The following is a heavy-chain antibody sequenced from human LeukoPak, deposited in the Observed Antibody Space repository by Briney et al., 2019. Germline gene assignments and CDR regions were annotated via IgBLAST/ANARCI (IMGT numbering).Heavy chain of an antibody. Sequence: GRSLRLSCAASGFTFSSYAMHWVRQAPGKGLEWVAVISYDGSNKYYADSVKGRFTISRDNSKNTLYLQMNSLRAEDTAVYYCAKVGCSSTSCYGNWFDPWGQGTLVTVSS. CDR3: AKVGCSSTSCYGNWFDP. J-gene: IGHJ5*02. CDR1: GFTFSSYA. V-gene: IGHV3-30*04. CDR2: ISYDGSNK. D-gene: IGHD2-2*01.